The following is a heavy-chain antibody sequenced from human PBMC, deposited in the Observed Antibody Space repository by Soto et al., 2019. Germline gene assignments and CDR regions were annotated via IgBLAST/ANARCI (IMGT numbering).Heavy chain of an antibody. CDR1: GYSFAGYW. Sequence: GEALKISCKGSGYSFAGYWITWVRQKPGKGLEWMGRIDPSDSQTYYSPSFRGHVTISVIKSITTVFLQWSSLRASDTAMYYCARQIYDSDTGPNFQYYFDSWGQGTPVTVSS. CDR2: IDPSDSQT. V-gene: IGHV5-10-1*01. D-gene: IGHD3-22*01. J-gene: IGHJ4*02. CDR3: ARQIYDSDTGPNFQYYFDS.